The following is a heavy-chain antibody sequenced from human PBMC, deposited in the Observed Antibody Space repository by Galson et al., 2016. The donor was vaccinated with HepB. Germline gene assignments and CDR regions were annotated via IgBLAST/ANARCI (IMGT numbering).Heavy chain of an antibody. CDR3: ARGGVGRYNAMDV. CDR1: DESFSGYY. Sequence: SETLSLTCAVYDESFSGYYRSWIRQPPGKGLEWIGDINHSGSTNYNPSLKSRVTISADTSKNQVSLKLTSVTAADTAAYYCARGGVGRYNAMDVWGQGTTVIVAS. V-gene: IGHV4-34*01. CDR2: INHSGST. D-gene: IGHD3-10*01. J-gene: IGHJ6*02.